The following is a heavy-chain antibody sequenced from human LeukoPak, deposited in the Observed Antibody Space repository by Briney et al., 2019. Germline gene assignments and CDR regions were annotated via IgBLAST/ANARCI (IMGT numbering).Heavy chain of an antibody. CDR1: GYTFTDYY. CDR3: ATSLSLIIPQPFDY. D-gene: IGHD3-3*01. J-gene: IGHJ4*02. Sequence: GASVKVSCKASGYTFTDYYMHWVQQAPGKGLEWMGRVDPEDGVTIYAEKFQGRVTITADTSTDTAYMELSSLRSEDTAVYYCATSLSLIIPQPFDYWGQGTLVTVSS. V-gene: IGHV1-69-2*01. CDR2: VDPEDGVT.